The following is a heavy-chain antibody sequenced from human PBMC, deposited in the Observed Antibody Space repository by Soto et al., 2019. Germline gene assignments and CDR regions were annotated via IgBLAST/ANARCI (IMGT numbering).Heavy chain of an antibody. CDR2: IYYSGST. CDR3: VRGVGSGSLHWFDP. V-gene: IGHV4-59*01. Sequence: QVRLQESGPGLVKPSETLSLTCTVSGDSISNYYWNWIRQPPGKGLEWIGHIYYSGSTNYNPSLKSRVSISVDTSKNQFSLKLSSVTAADTAVYYCVRGVGSGSLHWFDPWGQGTLVTVSS. J-gene: IGHJ5*02. D-gene: IGHD3-10*01. CDR1: GDSISNYY.